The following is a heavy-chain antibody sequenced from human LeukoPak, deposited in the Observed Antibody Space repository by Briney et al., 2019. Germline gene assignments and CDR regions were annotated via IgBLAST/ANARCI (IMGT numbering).Heavy chain of an antibody. CDR3: ARVGGYCSGGSCYSQQSDAFDI. CDR2: INPNSGGT. D-gene: IGHD2-15*01. CDR1: GYTFTGYY. J-gene: IGHJ3*02. V-gene: IGHV1-2*02. Sequence: ASVKVSCKASGYTFTGYYMHWVRQAPGQGLEWMGWINPNSGGTNYAQKFQGRVTMTRDTSIRTAYMELSRLRSDDTAVYYCARVGGYCSGGSCYSQQSDAFDIWGQGTMVTVSS.